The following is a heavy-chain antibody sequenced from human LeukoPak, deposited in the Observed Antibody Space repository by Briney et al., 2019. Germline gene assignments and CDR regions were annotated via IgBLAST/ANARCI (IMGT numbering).Heavy chain of an antibody. CDR3: AKDGGGYYDSRGYPL. CDR2: IGVGGSST. CDR1: GFTFSNSA. J-gene: IGHJ1*01. D-gene: IGHD3-22*01. V-gene: IGHV3-23*01. Sequence: GGSLRLSCAASGFTFSNSAMSWVRQAPGKGLEWVSTIGVGGSSTYYADSVKGRFTISRDNSNNTLYLQMNSLRAEDTAVYYCAKDGGGYYDSRGYPLWGQGTLVTISS.